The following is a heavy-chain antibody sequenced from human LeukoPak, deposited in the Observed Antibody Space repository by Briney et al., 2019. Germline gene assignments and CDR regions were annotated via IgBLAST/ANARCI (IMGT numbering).Heavy chain of an antibody. J-gene: IGHJ4*02. CDR1: GYTFTGYY. CDR2: INPNSGGT. CDR3: ARARFVPATVDY. V-gene: IGHV1-2*02. D-gene: IGHD2-2*01. Sequence: ASVKVSCKASGYTFTGYYMHWVRQAPGQGLEWMGWINPNSGGTNYVQKFQGRVTMTRDTSISTAYMELSRLRSDDTAVYYCARARFVPATVDYWGQGTLVTVSS.